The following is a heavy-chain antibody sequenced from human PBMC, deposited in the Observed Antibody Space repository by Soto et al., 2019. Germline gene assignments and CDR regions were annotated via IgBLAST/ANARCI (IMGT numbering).Heavy chain of an antibody. V-gene: IGHV3-30*18. J-gene: IGHJ4*02. CDR2: ISYHGSDK. Sequence: QVPLVESGGGVVQPGRSLRPSCAASGFTFSNYGMHWVRQAPGKGLEWVAVISYHGSDKYYADSVKGRFTISRDNSKNTLYLQMDSLRAEDTAVYYCAKDHLTTTVTTVGYWGQGTLVTVSS. D-gene: IGHD4-17*01. CDR3: AKDHLTTTVTTVGY. CDR1: GFTFSNYG.